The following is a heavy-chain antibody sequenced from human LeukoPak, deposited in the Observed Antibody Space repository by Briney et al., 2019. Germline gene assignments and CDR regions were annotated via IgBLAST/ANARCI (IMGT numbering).Heavy chain of an antibody. D-gene: IGHD6-6*01. Sequence: GESLKISCKGSRYSFTSYWIVWVRQMPGKGLEWMGIIYPGDSDTRYSPSFQGQVTISADKSISIAYLQWSSLKASDTAMYYCARLRAAPVGYFDYWGQGTLVTVSS. CDR1: RYSFTSYW. CDR2: IYPGDSDT. CDR3: ARLRAAPVGYFDY. J-gene: IGHJ4*02. V-gene: IGHV5-51*01.